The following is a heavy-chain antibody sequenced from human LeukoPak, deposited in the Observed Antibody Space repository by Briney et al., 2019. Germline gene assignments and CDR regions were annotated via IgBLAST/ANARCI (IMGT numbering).Heavy chain of an antibody. V-gene: IGHV3-23*01. CDR2: LGGSGASK. CDR3: AKGGRLNGLNV. J-gene: IGHJ6*02. D-gene: IGHD1-26*01. Sequence: GGSLRLSCAASGFTFSDYAMSWVRQAPGKGLEWDSSLGGSGASKYYADSVKGRFTISRDNSQNTVSLQMSSLRAEDTAVYYCAKGGRLNGLNVWGQGTTVTVSS. CDR1: GFTFSDYA.